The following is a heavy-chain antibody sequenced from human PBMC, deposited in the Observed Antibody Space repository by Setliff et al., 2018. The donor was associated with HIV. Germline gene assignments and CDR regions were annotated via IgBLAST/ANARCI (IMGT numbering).Heavy chain of an antibody. CDR3: ATYTYGSGRLDY. CDR2: IGSSGVTT. Sequence: GGSLRLSCVGSGFTFSNQPMSWVRQGAGKGRKWVSAIGSSGVTTYYGGPVKGRFTISRDNSRNMVYLQMSGLRAEDTAVYYCATYTYGSGRLDYRGQGSLVTVSS. CDR1: GFTFSNQP. D-gene: IGHD4-17*01. J-gene: IGHJ4*02. V-gene: IGHV3-23*01.